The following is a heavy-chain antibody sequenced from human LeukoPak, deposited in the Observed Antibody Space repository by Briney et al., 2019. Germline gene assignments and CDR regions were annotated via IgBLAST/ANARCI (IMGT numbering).Heavy chain of an antibody. D-gene: IGHD1-26*01. J-gene: IGHJ4*02. CDR3: ARGKKDSGSYYPHPFDY. CDR1: GDSVSSNSAA. V-gene: IGHV6-1*01. CDR2: TYYRSKSYY. Sequence: SQTLSLTCTLSGDSVSSNSAAWHWIRQSPARGLEWLGRTYYRSKSYYDYAVSVTGRINIKPDTSKNQFSLQLNSVPPEDTALYYCARGKKDSGSYYPHPFDYWGQGALVTVSS.